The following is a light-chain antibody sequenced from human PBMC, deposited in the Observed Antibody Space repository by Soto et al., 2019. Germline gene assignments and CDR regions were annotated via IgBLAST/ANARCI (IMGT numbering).Light chain of an antibody. CDR3: QKYSSVPV. CDR2: AAS. V-gene: IGKV1-27*01. Sequence: DIQMTQSPTSLSASVGDRVTITRRASQGIRNFVAWYQQKPGKPPKLLIYAASTLQSGVPSRFSGSGSGTDFTLTINSLQPEDVATYSCQKYSSVPVFGPGTKVEIK. J-gene: IGKJ3*01. CDR1: QGIRNF.